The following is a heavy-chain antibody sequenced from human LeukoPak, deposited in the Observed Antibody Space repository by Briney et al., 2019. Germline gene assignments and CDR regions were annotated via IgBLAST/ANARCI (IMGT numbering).Heavy chain of an antibody. D-gene: IGHD6-19*01. Sequence: PGGSLRLSCAASGFTFSSYEMNWVRQAPGKGLEWVSYISSSGSTIYYADSVKGRFTISRDNAKNTLYLQMNSLRAEDTAVYYCAAMYSSGWYGYYWGQGTLVTVSS. CDR2: ISSSGSTI. CDR1: GFTFSSYE. V-gene: IGHV3-48*03. CDR3: AAMYSSGWYGYY. J-gene: IGHJ4*02.